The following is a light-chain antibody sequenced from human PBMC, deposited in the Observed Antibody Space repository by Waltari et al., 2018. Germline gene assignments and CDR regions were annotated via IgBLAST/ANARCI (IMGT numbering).Light chain of an antibody. Sequence: DIVLTQSPGTLSLSPGERATLPCRASQSVNSGSLAWYQQKPGQAPGLLIYDSSKRATGIPDRFTGSGSGTDFTLTISRLEPEDFAVYYCKQYGSSPLTFGQGTKVEIK. J-gene: IGKJ1*01. CDR2: DSS. CDR3: KQYGSSPLT. CDR1: QSVNSGS. V-gene: IGKV3-20*01.